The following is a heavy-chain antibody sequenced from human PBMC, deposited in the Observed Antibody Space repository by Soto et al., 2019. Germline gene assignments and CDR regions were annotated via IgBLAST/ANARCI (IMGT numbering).Heavy chain of an antibody. J-gene: IGHJ4*02. D-gene: IGHD1-1*01. Sequence: GGSLRLSCAASGFTFSSYGMHWVRQAPGKGLEWVAVIWYDGSNKYYADSVKGRFTISRDNSKNTLYLQMNSLRAEDAAVYSCAREGSGIATWNMYDYWGQGTQVTVSS. CDR2: IWYDGSNK. CDR3: AREGSGIATWNMYDY. V-gene: IGHV3-33*01. CDR1: GFTFSSYG.